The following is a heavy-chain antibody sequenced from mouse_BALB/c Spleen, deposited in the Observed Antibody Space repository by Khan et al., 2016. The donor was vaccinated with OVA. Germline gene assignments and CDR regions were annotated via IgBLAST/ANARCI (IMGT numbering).Heavy chain of an antibody. D-gene: IGHD2-10*01. CDR1: GFSLTNYG. Sequence: VELVESGPGLVAPSQSLSITCTISGFSLTNYGVHWVRQPPGKGLEWLVVIWSDGSTTYNSALKSRLSISKDNSKSQVFLKMNSLQTDDTAMYYCARQPYYHYNIMVYWGQGISVTVSS. V-gene: IGHV2-6-1*01. J-gene: IGHJ4*01. CDR2: IWSDGST. CDR3: ARQPYYHYNIMVY.